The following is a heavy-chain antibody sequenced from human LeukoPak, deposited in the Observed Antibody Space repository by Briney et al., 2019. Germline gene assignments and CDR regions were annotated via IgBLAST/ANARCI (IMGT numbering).Heavy chain of an antibody. J-gene: IGHJ4*02. CDR2: IKQDGGQK. CDR3: ARIGYSSSSLDY. CDR1: GFTFTNYW. V-gene: IGHV3-7*05. D-gene: IGHD6-6*01. Sequence: GGSLRLSCAASGFTFTNYWMSWVRQAPGEGLEWVANIKQDGGQKYYMDSVKGRFTISRDNAKNSVYLQMNSLRLEDTAVYFCARIGYSSSSLDYWGRGTLVTVSS.